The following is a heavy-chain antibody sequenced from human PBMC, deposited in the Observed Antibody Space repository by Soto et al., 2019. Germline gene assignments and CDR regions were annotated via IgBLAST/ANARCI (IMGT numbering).Heavy chain of an antibody. Sequence: SVKVTSKASRYTFTRYDINLWRQAPGQGLEWLGWMDPNSGSTGYAQNFQGRVTMTRNISINTAHMELSSLRSEDTAVYYCARERKFDFWRKGLDVWGQGTTVTVSS. CDR1: RYTFTRYD. V-gene: IGHV1-8*01. CDR3: ARERKFDFWRKGLDV. D-gene: IGHD3-3*01. CDR2: MDPNSGST. J-gene: IGHJ6*02.